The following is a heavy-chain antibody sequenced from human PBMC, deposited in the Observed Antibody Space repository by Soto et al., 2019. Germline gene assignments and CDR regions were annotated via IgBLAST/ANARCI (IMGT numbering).Heavy chain of an antibody. J-gene: IGHJ3*02. D-gene: IGHD1-1*01. CDR1: GDRVSSNSAA. V-gene: IGHV6-1*01. CDR2: TYYRSKWYN. CDR3: ARVGKTGTTIWDAFDI. Sequence: SQTLSLTCAISGDRVSSNSAAWTWLRQSPSRGLEWLGRTYYRSKWYNDYAVSVKSRITINPDTSKNQFSLQLNSVTPEDTAVYYCARVGKTGTTIWDAFDIWGQGTMVTVSS.